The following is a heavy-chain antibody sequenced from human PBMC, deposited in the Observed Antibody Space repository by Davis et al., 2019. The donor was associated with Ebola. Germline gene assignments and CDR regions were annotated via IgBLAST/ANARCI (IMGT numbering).Heavy chain of an antibody. D-gene: IGHD1-1*01. Sequence: GESLKISCAASGFTFSDYWMHWVRQAPGKGLVWVSRINSDGSSTSYADSVKGRFTISRDNAKNTLYLQMNSLRAEDTAVYYCARGRGGTDSYYYYGMDVWGQGTTVTVSS. J-gene: IGHJ6*02. CDR3: ARGRGGTDSYYYYGMDV. CDR1: GFTFSDYW. V-gene: IGHV3-74*01. CDR2: INSDGSST.